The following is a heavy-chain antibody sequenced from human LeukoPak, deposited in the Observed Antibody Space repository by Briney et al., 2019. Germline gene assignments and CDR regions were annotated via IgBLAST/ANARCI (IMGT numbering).Heavy chain of an antibody. D-gene: IGHD4-17*01. CDR2: IYYSGGT. Sequence: PSETLSLTCTVSGGSISSYYWSWIRQPPGKGLEWIGYIYYSGGTNSNPSLKSRVTISVDTSKNQFSLKLSSVTAADTAVYYCTRSRGTTVTTYFDYWGQGTPVTVSS. CDR3: TRSRGTTVTTYFDY. V-gene: IGHV4-59*01. J-gene: IGHJ4*02. CDR1: GGSISSYY.